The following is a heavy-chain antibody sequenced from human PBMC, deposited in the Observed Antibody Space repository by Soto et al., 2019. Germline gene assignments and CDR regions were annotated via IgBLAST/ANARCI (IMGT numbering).Heavy chain of an antibody. CDR2: INPSGGST. J-gene: IGHJ3*02. CDR3: ARSRLMVYDAFDI. D-gene: IGHD2-8*01. V-gene: IGHV1-46*01. Sequence: ASWKVSCKASGYTFTSYYMHWVRQAPGQGLEWMGVINPSGGSTSYAQKFQGRVTMTRDTSTSTVYMELSSLRSEDTAVYYCARSRLMVYDAFDIWGQGTMVTASS. CDR1: GYTFTSYY.